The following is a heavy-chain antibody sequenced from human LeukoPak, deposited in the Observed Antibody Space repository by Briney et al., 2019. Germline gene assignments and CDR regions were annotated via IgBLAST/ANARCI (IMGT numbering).Heavy chain of an antibody. V-gene: IGHV3-23*01. J-gene: IGHJ4*02. CDR3: ARDDYGETFDY. CDR2: ISGLGGST. Sequence: GVLRLSCAASGFTFSSYGMSWVRQAPGKGLEWVSAISGLGGSTYYADSVKGRFTISRDNSKNTLYLQMNSLRAEDTAVYYCARDDYGETFDYWGQGTLVTVSS. CDR1: GFTFSSYG. D-gene: IGHD4-17*01.